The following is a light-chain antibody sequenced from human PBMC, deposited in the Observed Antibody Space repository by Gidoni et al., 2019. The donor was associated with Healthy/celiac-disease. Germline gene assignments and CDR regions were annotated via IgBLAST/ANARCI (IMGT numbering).Light chain of an antibody. CDR3: QAWDSSTAFYV. V-gene: IGLV3-1*01. J-gene: IGLJ1*01. Sequence: SYELTQPPSVSVSPGQTASITCSGDNLGDKYACWYQQKPGQSPVLVISQDNKRPSGIPELFSGSNSGNTAPLTISGTQAMDEADYYCQAWDSSTAFYVFGTGTKVTVL. CDR1: NLGDKY. CDR2: QDN.